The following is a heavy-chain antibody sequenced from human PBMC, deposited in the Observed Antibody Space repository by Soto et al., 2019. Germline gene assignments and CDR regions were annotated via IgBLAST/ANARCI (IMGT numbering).Heavy chain of an antibody. V-gene: IGHV4-34*01. CDR1: GRSFSGYY. CDR2: INHSGIT. Sequence: PWETLSLTCAVYGRSFSGYYWRWVRQPPWKVLDWIGKINHSGITNYNPSLKSRVTISVDTFKNQFSLKRSTVTAADKVVYYCARGQLKNSGAVAGKPYYFDYWGQGTLSTVSS. D-gene: IGHD6-19*01. CDR3: ARGQLKNSGAVAGKPYYFDY. J-gene: IGHJ4*02.